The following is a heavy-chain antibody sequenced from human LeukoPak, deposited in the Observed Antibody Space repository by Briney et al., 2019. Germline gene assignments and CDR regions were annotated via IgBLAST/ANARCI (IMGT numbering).Heavy chain of an antibody. CDR3: ARHSSGWSFDP. CDR1: GGSITSTTFY. Sequence: PSETLSLTCTVSGGSITSTTFYWGWVRQPPGKGLEWIGSIYHTGITYYNPSLKSRVTMSVDTSKNQLSLKVNSVTAADTAVYYCARHSSGWSFDPWGQGTLVMVSS. CDR2: IYHTGIT. D-gene: IGHD6-19*01. J-gene: IGHJ5*02. V-gene: IGHV4-39*01.